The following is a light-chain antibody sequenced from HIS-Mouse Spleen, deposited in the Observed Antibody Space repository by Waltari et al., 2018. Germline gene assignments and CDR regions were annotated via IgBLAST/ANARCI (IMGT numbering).Light chain of an antibody. J-gene: IGLJ2*01. V-gene: IGLV2-14*03. CDR2: DVS. Sequence: QSALTQPASVSGSPGQSITISCTGTSSAVGGYNYVSWYQQHPGKAPKLMIYDVSNRPSGVSNRFSGSKSGNTASLTISGLQAEDEDDYYCSSYTSSSTLVFGGGTKLTVL. CDR3: SSYTSSSTLV. CDR1: SSAVGGYNY.